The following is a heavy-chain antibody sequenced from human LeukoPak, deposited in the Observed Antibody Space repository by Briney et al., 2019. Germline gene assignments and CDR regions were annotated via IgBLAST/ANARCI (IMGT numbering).Heavy chain of an antibody. CDR2: ISCYNGDT. CDR3: MRDPTNTSGRYAYFDF. J-gene: IGHJ4*02. V-gene: IGHV1-18*01. Sequence: ASVKVSCKASGYTFTSYGISWVRQAPGQGLEWMGWISCYNGDTKFGQKFQGRVTMSKDTSTTTAYMELTGLTSDDTAVYYCMRDPTNTSGRYAYFDFWGQGTLVTVSS. CDR1: GYTFTSYG. D-gene: IGHD1-26*01.